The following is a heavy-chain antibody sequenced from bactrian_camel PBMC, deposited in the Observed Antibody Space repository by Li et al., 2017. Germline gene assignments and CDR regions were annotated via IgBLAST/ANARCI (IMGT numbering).Heavy chain of an antibody. V-gene: IGHV3S40*01. D-gene: IGHD6*01. J-gene: IGHJ6*01. CDR3: AKGRYGGNWRDFDS. CDR1: GLTFSNYD. Sequence: VQLVESGGDLVRPGGSLRLSCAASGLTFSNYDMGWVRQAPGKGLEWVSFINGAGARTYYADSVKGRFTISRDNAKNTLYLQLNNLQTEDTAMYYCAKGRYGGNWRDFDSWGQGTQVTVS. CDR2: INGAGART.